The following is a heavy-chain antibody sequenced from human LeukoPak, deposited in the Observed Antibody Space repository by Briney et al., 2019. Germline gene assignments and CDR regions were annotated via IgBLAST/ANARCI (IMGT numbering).Heavy chain of an antibody. D-gene: IGHD6-13*01. CDR3: AKEVSSSWSP. J-gene: IGHJ5*02. Sequence: GGSLRLFCAASGFTFSGYAMSGVRQARGKGLEWVSGITEIRTARYYADSVRGRFSNSRDNSKNTLYLQMNSLRAEDTAVYYCAKEVSSSWSPWGQGTLVTVSS. CDR2: ITEIRTAR. CDR1: GFTFSGYA. V-gene: IGHV3-23*01.